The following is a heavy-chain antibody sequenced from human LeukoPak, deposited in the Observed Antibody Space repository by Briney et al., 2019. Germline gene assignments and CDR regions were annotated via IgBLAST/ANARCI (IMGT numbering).Heavy chain of an antibody. CDR1: GGSITGDY. CDR3: ARERRFYYDSRGSHGRDAFDI. V-gene: IGHV4-59*01. D-gene: IGHD3-22*01. J-gene: IGHJ3*02. CDR2: IYYSGSA. Sequence: SETLSLTCTISGGSITGDYWSWIRQPPGKGLEWIGLIYYSGSADYNPSLKSRATISADASKNQLSLKLTSVTAADTAVYYCARERRFYYDSRGSHGRDAFDIWGQGTMVTVSS.